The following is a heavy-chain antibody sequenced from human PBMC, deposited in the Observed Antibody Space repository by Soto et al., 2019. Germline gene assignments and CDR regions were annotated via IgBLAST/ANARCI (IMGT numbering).Heavy chain of an antibody. CDR2: IYHSGST. CDR3: ARVGGLDAALEQQLDSSWFDP. J-gene: IGHJ5*02. V-gene: IGHV4-30-2*01. D-gene: IGHD6-13*01. Sequence: QLQLQESGSGLVKPSQTLSLTCAVSGGSISSGGYSWSWIRQPPGKGLEWIGYIYHSGSTYYNPSRKSRVSISVDRSKNQFSLKLSSVTAADTAVYYCARVGGLDAALEQQLDSSWFDPWGQGTLVTVSS. CDR1: GGSISSGGYS.